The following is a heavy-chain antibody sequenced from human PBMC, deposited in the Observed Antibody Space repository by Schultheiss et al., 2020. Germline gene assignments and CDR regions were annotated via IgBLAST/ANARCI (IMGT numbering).Heavy chain of an antibody. V-gene: IGHV3-74*01. CDR3: ARERSAMAIDY. CDR1: GFTFSSYY. CDR2: ISPDGSST. J-gene: IGHJ4*02. Sequence: GESLKISCAASGFTFSSYYMYWVRQAPGKGLVWVSRISPDGSSTFYADSVKGRFTISRDNAKNSLYLQMNSLRAEDTAVYYCARERSAMAIDYWGQGTLVTVSS. D-gene: IGHD5-18*01.